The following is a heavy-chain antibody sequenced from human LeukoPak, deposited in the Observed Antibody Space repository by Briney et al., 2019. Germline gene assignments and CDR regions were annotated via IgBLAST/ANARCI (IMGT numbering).Heavy chain of an antibody. Sequence: SETLSLTCAVYGGSFSGYYWSWIRQPPGKGLEWIGEINHSGSTNYNPSLKSRVTISVDTSKNQFSLKLSSVTAADTAVYYCARNRVVGAPNFGYWGQGTLVTVFS. CDR2: INHSGST. CDR3: ARNRVVGAPNFGY. CDR1: GGSFSGYY. J-gene: IGHJ4*02. V-gene: IGHV4-34*01. D-gene: IGHD1-26*01.